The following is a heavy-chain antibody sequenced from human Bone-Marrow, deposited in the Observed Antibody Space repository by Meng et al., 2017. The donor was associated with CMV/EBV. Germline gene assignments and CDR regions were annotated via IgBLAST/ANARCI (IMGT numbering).Heavy chain of an antibody. D-gene: IGHD4-11*01. CDR2: INHSGST. CDR1: GGSFSGYY. CDR3: ARAGLQHKNDY. J-gene: IGHJ4*02. V-gene: IGHV4-34*01. Sequence: GSLRLSCAVYGGSFSGYYWSWIRQPPGKGLEWIGEINHSGSTNYNPSLKSRVTISVDTSKNQFSLKLSSVTAADTAVYYCARAGLQHKNDYWGQGALVPVSS.